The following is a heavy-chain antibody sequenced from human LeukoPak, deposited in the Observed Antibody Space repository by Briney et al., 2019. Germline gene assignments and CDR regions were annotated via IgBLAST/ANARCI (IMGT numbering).Heavy chain of an antibody. J-gene: IGHJ4*02. D-gene: IGHD5-24*01. Sequence: ASVTVSCKASGYTFTGYYMHWVRQAPGQGLEWMGWIDPNSGGTNYAQKFRGRVTMTRDTSISTAYLELSRLTSDDAAVYYCAPSDVYYFDYWGQGTLVTVSS. CDR2: IDPNSGGT. CDR3: APSDVYYFDY. V-gene: IGHV1-2*02. CDR1: GYTFTGYY.